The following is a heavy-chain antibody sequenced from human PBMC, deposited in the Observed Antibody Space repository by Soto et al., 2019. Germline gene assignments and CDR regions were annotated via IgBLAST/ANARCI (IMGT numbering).Heavy chain of an antibody. CDR2: ISYDGSNK. D-gene: IGHD3-16*01. J-gene: IGHJ4*02. CDR3: AKEERWWGTTFFTY. V-gene: IGHV3-30*18. CDR1: GFTFSSYG. Sequence: GGSLRLSCAASGFTFSSYGMHWVRQAPGKGLEWVAVISYDGSNKYYADSVKGRFTISRDNSKNTLYLQMNSLRAEDTAVYYCAKEERWWGTTFFTYSGQGTLVTVSS.